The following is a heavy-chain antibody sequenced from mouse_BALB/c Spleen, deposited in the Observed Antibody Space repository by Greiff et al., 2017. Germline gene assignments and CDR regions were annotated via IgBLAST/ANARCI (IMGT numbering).Heavy chain of an antibody. Sequence: VKLMESGAELMKPGASVKISCKATGYTFSSYRIEWVKQRPGHGLEWIGEILPGSGSTNYNEKFKGKATFTADTSSNTAYMQLSSLTSEDSAVYNCARDYYYDSNSTWFAYWGQGTLVTVSA. CDR1: GYTFSSYR. CDR2: ILPGSGST. D-gene: IGHD1-1*01. J-gene: IGHJ3*01. CDR3: ARDYYYDSNSTWFAY. V-gene: IGHV1-9*01.